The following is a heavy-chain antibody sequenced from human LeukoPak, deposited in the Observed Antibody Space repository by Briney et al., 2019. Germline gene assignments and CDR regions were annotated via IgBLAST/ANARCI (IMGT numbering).Heavy chain of an antibody. CDR2: IYYSGST. CDR3: ARYAAGPLDY. Sequence: SETLSLTCTVSGGSASSGSYYWSWIRQPPGKGLEWIGYIYYSGSTNYNPSLKSRVTISVDTSKNQFSLKLSSVTAADTAVYYCARYAAGPLDYWGQGTLVTVSS. J-gene: IGHJ4*02. CDR1: GGSASSGSYY. V-gene: IGHV4-61*01. D-gene: IGHD6-13*01.